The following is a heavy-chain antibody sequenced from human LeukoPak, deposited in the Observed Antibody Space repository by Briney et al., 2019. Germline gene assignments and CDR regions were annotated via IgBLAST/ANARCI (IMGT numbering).Heavy chain of an antibody. CDR2: IYSGDKT. V-gene: IGHV3-53*01. Sequence: GGSLRLSCAASGFTVSSNYMSWVRQAPGKGLEWVSVIYSGDKTHYADSVKGRFTISRDNSKNTLYLQMNSLRAEDTAVYYCARDRDFDYWGQGTLVTVSS. CDR3: ARDRDFDY. J-gene: IGHJ4*02. CDR1: GFTVSSNY.